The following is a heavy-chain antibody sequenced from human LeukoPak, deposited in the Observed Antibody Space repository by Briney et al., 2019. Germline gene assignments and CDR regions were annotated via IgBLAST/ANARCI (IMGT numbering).Heavy chain of an antibody. CDR2: INHSGST. D-gene: IGHD3-22*01. CDR3: ARAILMIGTYYFDY. CDR1: GGSFSGYY. V-gene: IGHV4-34*01. Sequence: SETLSLTCAVYGGSFSGYYWSWIRQPPGKGLEWIGEINHSGSTNYNPSLKSRVTISVDTSKNQFSLKLSSVTAADTAVYYCARAILMIGTYYFDYWGQGTLVTVPS. J-gene: IGHJ4*02.